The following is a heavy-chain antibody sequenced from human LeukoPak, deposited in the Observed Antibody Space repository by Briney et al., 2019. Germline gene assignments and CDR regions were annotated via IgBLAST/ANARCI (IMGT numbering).Heavy chain of an antibody. CDR2: VYYSGTT. CDR3: ARRDYAAWFDP. Sequence: SETLSLTCNVSGDSITSGGFYWAWIRQSPGKWLEWIGNVYYSGTTQYNPSLKGRVTISMDMSKNQFSLNLNSVSVTDTAIYYCARRDYAAWFDPWGQGTLVTVSS. J-gene: IGHJ5*02. V-gene: IGHV4-39*01. D-gene: IGHD4/OR15-4a*01. CDR1: GDSITSGGFY.